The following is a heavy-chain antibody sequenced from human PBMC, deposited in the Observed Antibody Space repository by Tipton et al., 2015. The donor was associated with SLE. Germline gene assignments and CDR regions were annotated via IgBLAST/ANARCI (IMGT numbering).Heavy chain of an antibody. Sequence: QLVQSGPEGKKPGASVKVSCKTSGYAFTSYYMHWVRQAPGQGLDWMGTINPSGGSTTYAQKFQGRVTMTRDTSPSTVYMELSGLRSEDAAVYYFASRLGYGSRTVRYESDYWGQGTLVTVSA. D-gene: IGHD2-2*01. J-gene: IGHJ4*02. CDR3: ASRLGYGSRTVRYESDY. V-gene: IGHV1-46*01. CDR2: INPSGGST. CDR1: GYAFTSYY.